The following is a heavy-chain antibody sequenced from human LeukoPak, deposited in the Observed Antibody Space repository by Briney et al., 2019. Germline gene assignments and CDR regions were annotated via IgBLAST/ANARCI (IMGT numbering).Heavy chain of an antibody. CDR3: ARVYCSSTSCSEGAFDI. V-gene: IGHV3-7*01. J-gene: IGHJ3*02. CDR1: GFTFSSYW. Sequence: GGSLRLSCAASGFTFSSYWMSWVRQAPGKGLEWVANINQDGSEKYYVDSVKGRFTISRDNAKNSLYLQMNSLRADDTAVYYCARVYCSSTSCSEGAFDIWGQGTMVTVSS. CDR2: INQDGSEK. D-gene: IGHD2-2*01.